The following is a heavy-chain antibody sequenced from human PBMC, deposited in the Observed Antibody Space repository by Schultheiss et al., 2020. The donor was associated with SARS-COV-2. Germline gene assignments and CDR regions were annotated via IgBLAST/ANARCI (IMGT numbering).Heavy chain of an antibody. D-gene: IGHD6-19*01. V-gene: IGHV4-59*01. J-gene: IGHJ5*02. Sequence: GSLRLSCTVSGGSISSYYWSWIRQPPGKGLEWIGYIYYSGSTNYNPSLKSRVTISVDTSKNQFSLKLSSVTAADTAVYYCARGPGYSSGWSWGFDPWGQGTLVTVSS. CDR3: ARGPGYSSGWSWGFDP. CDR2: IYYSGST. CDR1: GGSISSYY.